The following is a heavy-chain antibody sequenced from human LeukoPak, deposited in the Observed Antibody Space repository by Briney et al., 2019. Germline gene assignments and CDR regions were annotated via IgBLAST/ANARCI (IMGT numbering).Heavy chain of an antibody. J-gene: IGHJ4*02. Sequence: PSETLSLTCAAYGGSFSGYYWSWIRQPPEKGLEWIGEINHSGSTNYNPSLKGRVTISVDTSKNQFSLKLSSVTAADTAVYYCAKLYRPGPYFDYWGQGTLVTVSS. CDR2: INHSGST. CDR3: AKLYRPGPYFDY. D-gene: IGHD2-8*01. V-gene: IGHV4-34*01. CDR1: GGSFSGYY.